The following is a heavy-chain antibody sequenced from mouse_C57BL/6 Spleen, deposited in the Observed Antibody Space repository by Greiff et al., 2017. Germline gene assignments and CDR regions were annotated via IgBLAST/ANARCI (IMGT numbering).Heavy chain of an antibody. J-gene: IGHJ4*01. CDR3: AEGYGPSEDYAMDY. D-gene: IGHD1-1*02. Sequence: QVQLKESGAELAKPGASVKLSCKASGYTFTSYWMHWVKQRPGQGLEWIGYINPSGGYTKYNQKFKDKATLTADKSSSTAYMQLSSLTYEDSAVYYCAEGYGPSEDYAMDYWGQGTSVTVSS. CDR2: INPSGGYT. CDR1: GYTFTSYW. V-gene: IGHV1-7*01.